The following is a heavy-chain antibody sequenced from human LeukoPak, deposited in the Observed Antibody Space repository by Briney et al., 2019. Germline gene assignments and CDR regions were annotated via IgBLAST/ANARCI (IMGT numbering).Heavy chain of an antibody. V-gene: IGHV4-39*01. CDR1: GGSISSSSYY. Sequence: SETLSLTCTVSGGSISSSSYYWGWIRQPPGKGLEWIGSIYYSGSTYYNPSLKSRVTISVDTSKNQFSLKLSSVTAADTAVYYCARLRDGYNYFDYWGQGTLVTVSS. CDR2: IYYSGST. D-gene: IGHD5-24*01. CDR3: ARLRDGYNYFDY. J-gene: IGHJ4*02.